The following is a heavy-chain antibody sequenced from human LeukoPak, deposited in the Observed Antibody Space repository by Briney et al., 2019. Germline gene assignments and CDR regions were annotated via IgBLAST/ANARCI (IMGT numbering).Heavy chain of an antibody. CDR3: AREGRNYYDSSGSGGAFDI. D-gene: IGHD3-22*01. CDR2: IIPILGIA. J-gene: IGHJ3*02. CDR1: GGTFSGYA. Sequence: GASVKVSCKASGGTFSGYAISWVRQAPGQGLEWMGRIIPILGIANYAQKFQGRVTITADKSTSTAYMELSSLRSEDTAVYYCAREGRNYYDSSGSGGAFDIWGQGTMVTVSS. V-gene: IGHV1-69*04.